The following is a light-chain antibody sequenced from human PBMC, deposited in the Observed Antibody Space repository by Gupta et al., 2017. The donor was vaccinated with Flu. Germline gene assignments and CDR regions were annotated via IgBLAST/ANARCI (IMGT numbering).Light chain of an antibody. Sequence: RATLVCRASQSVISTYVAWYQQKPGRAPRLLIYGASSRATGIPDRFSGSGSGTDFTLTISRLEPEDFAVYYCQQYDTAPRSFGQGTKVEIK. J-gene: IGKJ1*01. CDR2: GAS. V-gene: IGKV3-20*01. CDR1: QSVISTY. CDR3: QQYDTAPRS.